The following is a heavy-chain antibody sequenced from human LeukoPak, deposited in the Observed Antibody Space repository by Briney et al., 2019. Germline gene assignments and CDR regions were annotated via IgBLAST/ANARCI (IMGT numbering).Heavy chain of an antibody. CDR2: INSDGSIT. V-gene: IGHV3-74*01. D-gene: IGHD4-17*01. J-gene: IGHJ4*02. CDR1: GFTFSSYW. Sequence: GGSPRLSCAASGFTFSSYWMHWVRQAPGKGLVWVSRINSDGSITNYADSVKGRFTISRDNAKNTLYLQLNSLRAEDTAVYYCARVYGDYRTWDYWGQETLVTVSS. CDR3: ARVYGDYRTWDY.